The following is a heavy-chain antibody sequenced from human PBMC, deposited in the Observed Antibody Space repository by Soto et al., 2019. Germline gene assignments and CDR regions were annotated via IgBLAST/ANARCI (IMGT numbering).Heavy chain of an antibody. J-gene: IGHJ6*02. CDR1: GYSFTSYW. CDR2: IYPGDSDT. V-gene: IGHV5-51*01. D-gene: IGHD6-13*01. CDR3: ARHVVRYSSSWPPADAYYYYYRMDV. Sequence: GESLKISCKGSGYSFTSYWIGWVRQMPGKGLEWMGIIYPGDSDTRYSPSFQGQVTISAAKSISTAYLQWSSLKASDTDMYYCARHVVRYSSSWPPADAYYYYYRMDVWGQGTTGTVSS.